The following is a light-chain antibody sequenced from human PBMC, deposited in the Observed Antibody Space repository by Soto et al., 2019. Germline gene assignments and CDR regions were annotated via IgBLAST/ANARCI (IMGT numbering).Light chain of an antibody. CDR2: AAS. CDR1: QSITSRR. Sequence: EIVLTQSPGTLSLSPGERATLSCRASQSITSRRLAWYRQKAGQAPRLLIYAASGRPGGIPDRFSGSGSETDFTLTISRLEPEDFAVYYCQQYHTSPYNFGQGTKVDIK. V-gene: IGKV3-20*01. J-gene: IGKJ2*01. CDR3: QQYHTSPYN.